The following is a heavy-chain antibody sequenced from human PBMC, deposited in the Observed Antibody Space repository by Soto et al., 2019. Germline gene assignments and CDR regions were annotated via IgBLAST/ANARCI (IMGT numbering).Heavy chain of an antibody. CDR2: IYYSGST. Sequence: QVQLQESGPGLVKPSQTLSLTCTVSGGSISSGGYYWSWIRQHPGKGLEWIGYIYYSGSTYYHPPPKGRFTIAVDTSKSQSSLKLSPVTAAATAVYYCARVPLLAYCGGDCSSFDYWGQGTLVTVSS. CDR3: ARVPLLAYCGGDCSSFDY. CDR1: GGSISSGGYY. V-gene: IGHV4-31*03. J-gene: IGHJ4*02. D-gene: IGHD2-21*02.